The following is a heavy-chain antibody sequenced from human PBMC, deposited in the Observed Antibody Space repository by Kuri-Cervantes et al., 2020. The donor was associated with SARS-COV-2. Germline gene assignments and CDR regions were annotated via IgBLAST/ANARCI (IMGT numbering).Heavy chain of an antibody. J-gene: IGHJ4*02. CDR2: ISSSSSYI. V-gene: IGHV3-21*01. D-gene: IGHD5-18*01. CDR1: GFTFSSYS. Sequence: ETLSLTCAASGFTFSSYSMNWVRQAPGKGLEWVSSISSSSSYIYYADSVKGRSTISRDNAKNSLYLQMNSLRAEDTAVYYCARQRDTAMDTASPFDYWGQGTLVTVSS. CDR3: ARQRDTAMDTASPFDY.